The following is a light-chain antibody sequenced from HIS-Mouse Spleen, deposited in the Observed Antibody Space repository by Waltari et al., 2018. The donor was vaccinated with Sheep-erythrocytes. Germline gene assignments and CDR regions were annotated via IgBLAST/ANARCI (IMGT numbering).Light chain of an antibody. CDR2: RNN. J-gene: IGLJ1*01. V-gene: IGLV1-47*01. CDR3: CSYAGSYNHV. CDR1: SSNIGRNY. Sequence: QSVLTQPPSASGTPGQRVTISCSGSSSNIGRNYVYWYQQLPGTAPKLRIYRNNQRPSGVPDRFSGSKSGTSASLAISGLRSEDEADYYCCSYAGSYNHVFATGTKVTVL.